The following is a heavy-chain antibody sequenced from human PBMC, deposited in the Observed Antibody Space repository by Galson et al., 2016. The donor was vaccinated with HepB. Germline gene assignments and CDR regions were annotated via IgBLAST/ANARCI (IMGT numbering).Heavy chain of an antibody. D-gene: IGHD6-19*01. CDR1: GYSFTNFH. J-gene: IGHJ4*02. CDR2: VNPKSGNT. Sequence: SVKVSCKASGYSFTNFHINWIRQGPGQGLEWMGWVNPKSGNTALAQRFQGRLTMTTDTPTATASMELSGLTSDDTAIYYCARGLRQWLAQLDYWGQGSLVTVPS. V-gene: IGHV1-8*02. CDR3: ARGLRQWLAQLDY.